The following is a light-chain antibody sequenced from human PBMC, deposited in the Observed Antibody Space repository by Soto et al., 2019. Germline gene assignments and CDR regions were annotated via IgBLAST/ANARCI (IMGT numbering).Light chain of an antibody. J-gene: IGKJ4*01. CDR2: AAS. CDR1: QGISSY. Sequence: DIQLTQSPSFLSASVGDRVTITCRASQGISSYLAWYQQKPGKAPKLLIYAASTLHSGVPSRFSGSASGTEFTLTISSLQPEDFASYYCQQLNFYPLTSGGGTKVEIK. CDR3: QQLNFYPLT. V-gene: IGKV1-9*01.